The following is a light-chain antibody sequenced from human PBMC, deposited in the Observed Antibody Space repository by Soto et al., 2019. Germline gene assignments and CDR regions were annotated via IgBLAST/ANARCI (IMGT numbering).Light chain of an antibody. J-gene: IGLJ2*01. CDR1: SSNIGNYY. CDR3: AAWDGNLRPVV. CDR2: END. V-gene: IGLV1-51*02. Sequence: QSVLTQPPSVSAAPGQKVTISCSGSSSNIGNYYVCWYQHLPGTAPKFLIYENDKRPSGIPDRFSGSKSGTSATLDITGLQTGDEADYYCAAWDGNLRPVVFGGGTKLTVL.